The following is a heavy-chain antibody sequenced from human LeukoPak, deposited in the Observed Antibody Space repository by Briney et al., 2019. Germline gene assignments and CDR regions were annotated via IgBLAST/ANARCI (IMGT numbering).Heavy chain of an antibody. J-gene: IGHJ4*02. D-gene: IGHD3-22*01. CDR2: ISAYNGNT. Sequence: GASVKVSCKASGYTFTSYGISWVRQAPGQGLEWMGWISAYNGNTNYAQKLQGRVTMTTDTSTSTAYMELRSLRSDDTAVYYCARYTTIYYDSSGYYFDYWGQGTLVTVSS. CDR3: ARYTTIYYDSSGYYFDY. V-gene: IGHV1-18*01. CDR1: GYTFTSYG.